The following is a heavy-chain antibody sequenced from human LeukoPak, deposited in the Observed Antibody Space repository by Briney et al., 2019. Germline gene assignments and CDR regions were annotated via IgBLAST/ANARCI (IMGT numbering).Heavy chain of an antibody. CDR1: GFMFSSCA. J-gene: IGHJ4*02. CDR3: AKSSHDDYYFDY. Sequence: GGSLRLSCAVSGFMFSSCAMNWVRQAPGKGLEWDSAISASGGATYYADSVKGRFSVSRDTSKNTLYLQMNSLRAEDTAVYYCAKSSHDDYYFDYWGQGTLVTVSS. CDR2: ISASGGAT. V-gene: IGHV3-23*01. D-gene: IGHD3-16*01.